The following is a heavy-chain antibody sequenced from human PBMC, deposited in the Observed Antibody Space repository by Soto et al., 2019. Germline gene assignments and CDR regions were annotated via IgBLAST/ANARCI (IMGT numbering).Heavy chain of an antibody. Sequence: PGGSLRLSCAASGFSFSTDWIHWVRQAPGKGLVWVSRINPDGTSISYADSVKGRFTISRDNAKNTLYLQMNSLGVDDTAVYYCAPAGSFRFDYWGLGTLVTGSS. CDR1: GFSFSTDW. V-gene: IGHV3-74*01. D-gene: IGHD6-25*01. CDR2: INPDGTSI. J-gene: IGHJ4*02. CDR3: APAGSFRFDY.